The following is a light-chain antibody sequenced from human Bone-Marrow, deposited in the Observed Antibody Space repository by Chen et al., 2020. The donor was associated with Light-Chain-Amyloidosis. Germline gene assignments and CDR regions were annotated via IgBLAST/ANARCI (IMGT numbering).Light chain of an antibody. CDR3: AAWDGSLGGYV. Sequence: QSLLTQPPSASGPPGQRLTISRPGASSNIGINYVYWYQHSPVAAPSLIIHRNNHRPSGLPDRFSASKSGTSAFLAISGLRSEDEADYYCAAWDGSLGGYVFGTGTKVIVL. CDR2: RNN. V-gene: IGLV1-47*01. J-gene: IGLJ1*01. CDR1: SSNIGINY.